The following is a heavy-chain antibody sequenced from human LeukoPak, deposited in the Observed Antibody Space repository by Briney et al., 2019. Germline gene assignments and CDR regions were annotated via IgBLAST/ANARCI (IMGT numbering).Heavy chain of an antibody. Sequence: SVKVSCKTSGGTFNNSAISWVRQAPGQGLEWLGGIMPLFGTAGYAQKFQGRVTITKDESTRTVYLELTSLTSDDTAVYYCATARITMVRGVIHYYYYYYMDVWGKGTTVTVSS. V-gene: IGHV1-69*05. CDR1: GGTFNNSA. CDR2: IMPLFGTA. J-gene: IGHJ6*03. CDR3: ATARITMVRGVIHYYYYYYMDV. D-gene: IGHD3-10*01.